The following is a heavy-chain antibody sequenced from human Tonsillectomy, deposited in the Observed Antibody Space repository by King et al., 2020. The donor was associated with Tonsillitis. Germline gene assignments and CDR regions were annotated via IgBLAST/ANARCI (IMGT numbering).Heavy chain of an antibody. V-gene: IGHV4-34*01. D-gene: IGHD4-17*01. CDR3: ARTPLYGVAYFDY. CDR1: GGSFSDYY. Sequence: VQLQQWGAGLLKPSETLSLTCAVYGGSFSDYYWSWIRQPPGKGLEWSGEINHSGSTNYNPSLKSRVTLSVDTSENQFSLKLSSVTAADTAVYYCARTPLYGVAYFDYWGQGTLVTVSS. J-gene: IGHJ4*02. CDR2: INHSGST.